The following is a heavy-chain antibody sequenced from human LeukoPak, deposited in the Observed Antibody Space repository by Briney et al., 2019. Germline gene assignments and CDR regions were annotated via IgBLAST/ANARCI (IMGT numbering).Heavy chain of an antibody. V-gene: IGHV5-51*01. D-gene: IGHD1-1*01. J-gene: IGHJ5*02. CDR1: GYSFSSYW. Sequence: GESLKISCKGSGYSFSSYWIAWVRQMPGKGLEWMGIIYPGDSNTRYSPSFQGQVTISADKSISTAYLRWSSLKASDTAMYYCARHTTTWSLDPWGQGTLVTVSS. CDR3: ARHTTTWSLDP. CDR2: IYPGDSNT.